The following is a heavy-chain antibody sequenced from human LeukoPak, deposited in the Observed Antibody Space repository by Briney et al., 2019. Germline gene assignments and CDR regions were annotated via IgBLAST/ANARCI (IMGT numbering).Heavy chain of an antibody. CDR2: ISSSSSYI. Sequence: PGGSLRLSCAASGFTFSSYSMNWVRQAPGKGLEWVSSISSSSSYIYYADSVKGRFTISRDNAKNSLYLQMNSLRAEDTAVYYCAREGYCSSTSCYFIDYWGQGTLVTVSS. CDR1: GFTFSSYS. D-gene: IGHD2-2*01. CDR3: AREGYCSSTSCYFIDY. J-gene: IGHJ4*02. V-gene: IGHV3-21*01.